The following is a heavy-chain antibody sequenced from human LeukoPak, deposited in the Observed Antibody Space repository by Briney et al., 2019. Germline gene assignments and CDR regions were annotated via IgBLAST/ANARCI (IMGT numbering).Heavy chain of an antibody. J-gene: IGHJ1*01. CDR2: ISGSGGST. D-gene: IGHD6-19*01. CDR3: ASSTVAGRQYFQH. Sequence: GGSLRLSCAASGFTFSSYAMSWVRQAPGKGLEWVSAISGSGGSTYYADSVKGRFTISRDNSKNTLYLQMNSLRAEDTAVYYCASSTVAGRQYFQHWGQGTLVTVSS. CDR1: GFTFSSYA. V-gene: IGHV3-23*01.